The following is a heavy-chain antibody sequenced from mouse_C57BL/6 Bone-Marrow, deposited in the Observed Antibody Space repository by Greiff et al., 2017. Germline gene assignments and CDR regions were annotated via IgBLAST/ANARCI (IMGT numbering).Heavy chain of an antibody. J-gene: IGHJ2*01. V-gene: IGHV1-7*01. CDR2: INPSSGYT. CDR1: GYTFTSYW. D-gene: IGHD5-1*01. Sequence: VKLMESGAELAKPGASVKLSCKASGYTFTSYWMHWVKQRPGQGLEWIGDINPSSGYTKYNQKFKGKATLTADKSSSTASMQLSSLTYEDSAVYYCARCEYSDYWGQGTTLTVSS. CDR3: ARCEYSDY.